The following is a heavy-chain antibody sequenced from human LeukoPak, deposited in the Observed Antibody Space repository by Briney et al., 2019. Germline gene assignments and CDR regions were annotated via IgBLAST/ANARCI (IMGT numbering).Heavy chain of an antibody. Sequence: GGSLRLSCAASGFIFSDYYMSWNRQAPGKGLEWVSYISVTGSYTYYADSVKGRFTISRDNARNSLFLLMSSLRVEDTAVYYCARDKNSNYDLDYWGQGTLVTVSS. CDR3: ARDKNSNYDLDY. CDR2: ISVTGSYT. D-gene: IGHD4-11*01. V-gene: IGHV3-11*06. CDR1: GFIFSDYY. J-gene: IGHJ4*02.